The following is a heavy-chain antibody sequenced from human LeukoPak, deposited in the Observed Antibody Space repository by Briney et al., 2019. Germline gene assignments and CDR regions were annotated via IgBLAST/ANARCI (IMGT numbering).Heavy chain of an antibody. D-gene: IGHD6-6*01. CDR3: AKDQYSSSPPWNY. J-gene: IGHJ4*02. Sequence: QAGGSLRLSCTASGFTLRNYAMSWVRQAPGKGLEWVSTINNSGGSTYYADSVKGRFTISRDNSKDTLYLQMNSLRAEDTAVYYCAKDQYSSSPPWNYWGQGTLVTVSS. CDR2: INNSGGST. V-gene: IGHV3-23*01. CDR1: GFTLRNYA.